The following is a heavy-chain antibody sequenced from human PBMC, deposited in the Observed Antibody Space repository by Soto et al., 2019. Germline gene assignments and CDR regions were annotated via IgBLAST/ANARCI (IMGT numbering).Heavy chain of an antibody. CDR1: GYTFTSFY. CDR2: INPNGGST. CDR3: ARGLTSGDY. V-gene: IGHV1-46*01. J-gene: IGHJ4*02. Sequence: QVQLVQSGAEVKTPGASVKVSCKASGYTFTSFYIHWVRQTPGQGLEWMSIINPNGGSTNYAQNLQGRVTLTRDTSTNTVYMELSSLRSEDTAVYYCARGLTSGDYWGQGTLVTVSS.